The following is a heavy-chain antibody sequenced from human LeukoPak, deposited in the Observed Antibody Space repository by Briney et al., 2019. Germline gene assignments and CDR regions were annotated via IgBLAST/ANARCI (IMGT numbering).Heavy chain of an antibody. V-gene: IGHV4-59*01. CDR2: TSYSGST. J-gene: IGHJ4*02. CDR3: ASGRGYSGSFFYYFDS. Sequence: SETLSLTCTVSGGSISSNYWSWIRQPPGKGLEWIGYTSYSGSTNYNPSLKSRITISIDTSKNQFFLKFSSVTAADTAVYFCASGRGYSGSFFYYFDSWGQGTLATVSS. CDR1: GGSISSNY. D-gene: IGHD1-26*01.